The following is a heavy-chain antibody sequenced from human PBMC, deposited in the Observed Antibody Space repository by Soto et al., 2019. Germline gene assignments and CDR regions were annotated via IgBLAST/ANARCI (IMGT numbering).Heavy chain of an antibody. CDR2: IYSDGKT. V-gene: IGHV3-53*02. CDR3: GRDGGGGYYDSSGYMGV. Sequence: EVQLVETGGGLSQPGGSLRLSCAASGITVSTNYMSWVRQAPGKGLEWVSVIYSDGKTFYADSVKGRFTISRDNSQNTVAVKLNSRGADDTAVYYWGRDGGGGYYDSSGYMGVWGQGTLVTVSS. J-gene: IGHJ4*02. CDR1: GITVSTNY. D-gene: IGHD3-22*01.